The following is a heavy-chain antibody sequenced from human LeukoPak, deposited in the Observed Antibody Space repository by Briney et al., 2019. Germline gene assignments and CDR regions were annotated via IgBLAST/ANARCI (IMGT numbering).Heavy chain of an antibody. CDR1: GFTFDDYA. D-gene: IGHD7-27*01. CDR3: AKDTTGDGKRFDY. V-gene: IGHV3-9*01. J-gene: IGHJ4*02. Sequence: GGSLRLSCAASGFTFDDYAMHWVQQAPGKGLEWVSGISWNSGSIGYADSVKGRFTISRDNAKNSLYLQMNSLRAEDTALYYCAKDTTGDGKRFDYWGQGTLVTVSS. CDR2: ISWNSGSI.